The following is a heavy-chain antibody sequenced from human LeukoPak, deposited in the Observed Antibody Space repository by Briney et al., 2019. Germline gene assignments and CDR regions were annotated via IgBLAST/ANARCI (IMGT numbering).Heavy chain of an antibody. CDR3: ARDPVIMVVTASLGHYYYGMDV. Sequence: ASVKVSCKASGYSFTGYYMHWVRQAPGQGLECMGWVNPNSGGTNYAQKFQGRVTMTRDTSISTAYMELSRLRSDDMAVYYCARDPVIMVVTASLGHYYYGMDVWGQGTTVTVSS. D-gene: IGHD2-21*02. J-gene: IGHJ6*02. V-gene: IGHV1-2*02. CDR2: VNPNSGGT. CDR1: GYSFTGYY.